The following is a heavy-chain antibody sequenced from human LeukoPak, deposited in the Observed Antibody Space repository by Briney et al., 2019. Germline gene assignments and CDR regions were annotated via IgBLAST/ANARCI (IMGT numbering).Heavy chain of an antibody. J-gene: IGHJ5*02. V-gene: IGHV3-15*01. CDR1: GITFSTAW. Sequence: PGGSLRLSCAASGITFSTAWMSWFRQAPGNGLEWVGRIKSKIGGATADYAAPVKDRFTISRDDSKNTLYLQMNSLKTEDTAVYYRATDRAWFDPWGQGTLVTVSS. CDR3: ATDRAWFDP. D-gene: IGHD3-10*01. CDR2: IKSKIGGATA.